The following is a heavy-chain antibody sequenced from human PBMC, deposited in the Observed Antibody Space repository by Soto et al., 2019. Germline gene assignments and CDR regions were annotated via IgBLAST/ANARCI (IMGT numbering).Heavy chain of an antibody. V-gene: IGHV1-2*02. Sequence: CKTSGYTFTDYYMEWVRQAPGQGLEWMGWINPNNGGTNYAQKFQGRVTLTRDTSTNTVYMELSRLTSDDTAVYYCARTVLGILSYGLDVWGQGTTVTVS. CDR2: INPNNGGT. CDR1: GYTFTDYY. CDR3: ARTVLGILSYGLDV. J-gene: IGHJ6*02. D-gene: IGHD3-3*02.